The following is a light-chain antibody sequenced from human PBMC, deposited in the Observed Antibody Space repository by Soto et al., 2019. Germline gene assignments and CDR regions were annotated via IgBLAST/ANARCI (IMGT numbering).Light chain of an antibody. CDR1: QSISSW. CDR3: QQYNSYPLT. CDR2: RAS. V-gene: IGKV1-5*03. J-gene: IGKJ4*01. Sequence: DIQMTQSPSTLSASVGDRVTITCRASQSISSWSAWYQLKPGKAPKLLIYRASTLQSGVPSRFGGSGSGTEFTLTISSLQPDDFAAYYCQQYNSYPLTFGGGTKVEIK.